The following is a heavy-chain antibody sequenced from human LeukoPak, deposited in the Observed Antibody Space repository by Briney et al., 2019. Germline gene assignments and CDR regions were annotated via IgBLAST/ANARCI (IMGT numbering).Heavy chain of an antibody. V-gene: IGHV1-18*01. Sequence: ASVKVSCKASGGTFSSYAISWVRQAPGQGLEWMGWISAYNGDTNFAQKLQGRVTMTTDTSTNTAYMELRSLRSDDTAVYYCARGGPYYSDSSGYSPDYWGQGTLVTVSS. J-gene: IGHJ4*02. CDR3: ARGGPYYSDSSGYSPDY. CDR1: GGTFSSYA. D-gene: IGHD3-22*01. CDR2: ISAYNGDT.